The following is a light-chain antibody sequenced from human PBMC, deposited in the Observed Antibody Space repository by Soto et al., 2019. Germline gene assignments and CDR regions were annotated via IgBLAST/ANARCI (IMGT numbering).Light chain of an antibody. CDR1: QGIGNT. V-gene: IGKV3-15*01. CDR2: GAS. J-gene: IGKJ4*01. Sequence: TMSAAALSVYPGEGATLSCRASQGIGNTLAWCQQKPGQTPRLLIYGASIRATGVPARFSGSGSGTDFTLTINSLEPEDFATYYCQQSDYFPVTFGGGTKVDIK. CDR3: QQSDYFPVT.